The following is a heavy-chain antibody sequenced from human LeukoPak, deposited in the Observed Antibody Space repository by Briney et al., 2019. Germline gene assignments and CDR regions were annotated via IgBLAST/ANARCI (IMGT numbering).Heavy chain of an antibody. CDR3: AGDGDDGGGGY. CDR1: GFTFSSYS. Sequence: PGGSLRLSCAASGFTFSSYSMNWVRQAPGKGLEWVSYISSSSSTIYYAGSVKGRFTISRDNAKNSLYLQMNSLRAEDTAVYYGAGDGDDGGGGYWGQGTLVTVSS. J-gene: IGHJ4*02. D-gene: IGHD3-16*01. V-gene: IGHV3-48*01. CDR2: ISSSSSTI.